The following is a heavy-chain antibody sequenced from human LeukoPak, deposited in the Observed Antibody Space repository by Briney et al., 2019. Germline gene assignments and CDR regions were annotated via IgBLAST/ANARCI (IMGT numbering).Heavy chain of an antibody. CDR2: MNPDGSVR. V-gene: IGHV3-7*01. CDR3: ARDPGYSSFDL. D-gene: IGHD5-12*01. CDR1: GFSVSDYW. J-gene: IGHJ4*02. Sequence: RSRRPSWATSGFSVSDYWMSWVRQTPAKGLEFVANMNPDGSVRNYMDSVKGRFTISRDNAKKSLYLEISRLRADDMAVYYCARDPGYSSFDLWGQGTQVTVSS.